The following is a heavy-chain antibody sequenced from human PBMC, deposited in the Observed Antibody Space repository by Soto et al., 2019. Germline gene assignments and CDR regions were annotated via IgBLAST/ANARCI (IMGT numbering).Heavy chain of an antibody. D-gene: IGHD2-2*01. J-gene: IGHJ4*02. CDR3: ARGPYCSSTSCYPTPPDYFDY. V-gene: IGHV3-21*01. CDR2: ISSSSSYI. CDR1: GFTFSSYS. Sequence: EVQLVESGGGLVKPGGSLRLSCAASGFTFSSYSMNWFRQAPGKGLEWVSSISSSSSYIYYADSVKGRFTISRDNAKNSLYMQMNSLRAEDTAVYYCARGPYCSSTSCYPTPPDYFDYWGQGTLVTVSS.